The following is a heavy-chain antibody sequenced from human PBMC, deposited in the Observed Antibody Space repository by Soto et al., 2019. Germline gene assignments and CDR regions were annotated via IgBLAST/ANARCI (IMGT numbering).Heavy chain of an antibody. CDR2: INPNGGDT. CDR1: GYNFIGYY. J-gene: IGHJ4*02. D-gene: IGHD1-26*01. CDR3: VRPFIVGGSTLGY. Sequence: ASVKVSCKASGYNFIGYYIHWVRQAHGQGLEWMGWINPNGGDTTYAQNFQGRVTMTRDTSINTAYLELNRLKSDDTAVYYCVRPFIVGGSTLGYWGQGALVTVSS. V-gene: IGHV1-2*02.